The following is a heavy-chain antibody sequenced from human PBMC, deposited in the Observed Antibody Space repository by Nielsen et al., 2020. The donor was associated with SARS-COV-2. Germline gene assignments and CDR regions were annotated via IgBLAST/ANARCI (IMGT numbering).Heavy chain of an antibody. CDR1: GFKFSDYF. V-gene: IGHV3-11*06. CDR3: ARSLAYCSSSSCYLDY. J-gene: IGHJ4*02. D-gene: IGHD2-2*01. Sequence: GESLKISCAASGFKFSDYFMSWIRQAPGKGLECVSYISGSGSYTKYADSVTGRFTISRENAKNSVYLQMNSLRAEDTAVYYCARSLAYCSSSSCYLDYWGQGTLVTVSS. CDR2: ISGSGSYT.